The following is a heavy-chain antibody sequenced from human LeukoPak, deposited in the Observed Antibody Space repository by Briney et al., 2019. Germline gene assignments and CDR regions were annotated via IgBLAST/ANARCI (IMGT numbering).Heavy chain of an antibody. Sequence: GASVKVSCKASGYTFTSYDINWVRQATGKGLEWMGGFDPEDGETIYAQKFQGRVTVTEDTSTDTAYMELSSLRSEDTAVYYCATVVYYYYGMDVWGQGTTVTVSS. CDR2: FDPEDGET. J-gene: IGHJ6*02. CDR1: GYTFTSYD. CDR3: ATVVYYYYGMDV. V-gene: IGHV1-24*01.